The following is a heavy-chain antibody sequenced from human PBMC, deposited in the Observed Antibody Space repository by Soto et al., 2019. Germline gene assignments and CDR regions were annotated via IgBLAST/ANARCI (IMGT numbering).Heavy chain of an antibody. CDR3: ATVLSMVRGVIYPSYDY. Sequence: ASVKVSCKVSGYTLTELSMHWVRQAPGKGLEWMGGFDPEDGETIYAQKFQGRVTMTEDTSTDTAYMELSSLRSEDTAVYYCATVLSMVRGVIYPSYDYWGQGTLVTVSS. CDR2: FDPEDGET. CDR1: GYTLTELS. V-gene: IGHV1-24*01. D-gene: IGHD3-10*01. J-gene: IGHJ4*02.